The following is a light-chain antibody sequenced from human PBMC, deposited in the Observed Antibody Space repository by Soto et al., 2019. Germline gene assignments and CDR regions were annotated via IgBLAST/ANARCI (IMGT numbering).Light chain of an antibody. CDR1: QSVSGD. CDR2: DAS. V-gene: IGKV3-11*01. CDR3: QQRSNWQVT. Sequence: EIVLTQSPATLSVSPGERATLSCRASQSVSGDLAWYHHKPGQAPRLLIYDASNRATGIPARFSGSGSGTDFTLTISSLEPEDFAVYYCQQRSNWQVTFGQGTRLEIK. J-gene: IGKJ5*01.